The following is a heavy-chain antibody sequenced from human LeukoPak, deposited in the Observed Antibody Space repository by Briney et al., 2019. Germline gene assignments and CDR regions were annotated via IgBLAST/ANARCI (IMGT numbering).Heavy chain of an antibody. CDR3: AKQGAVRQDYYMEV. Sequence: SVNVSCKPSGRSFSNYAITWGRQSPGQGLECMGRIIPIFGATTYTQKFQGRVKITEDMGSGTAYLELSGLTCEDTGLYFCAKQGAVRQDYYMEVWGNGTTVIVSS. D-gene: IGHD3-16*01. J-gene: IGHJ6*03. CDR1: GRSFSNYA. CDR2: IIPIFGAT. V-gene: IGHV1-69*06.